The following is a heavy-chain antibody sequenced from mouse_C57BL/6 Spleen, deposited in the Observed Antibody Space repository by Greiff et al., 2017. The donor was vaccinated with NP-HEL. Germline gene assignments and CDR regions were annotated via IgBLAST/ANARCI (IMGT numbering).Heavy chain of an antibody. CDR2: FHPYNDDT. V-gene: IGHV1-47*01. CDR1: GYTFTTYP. Sequence: QVQLKESGAELVKPGASVKMSCKASGYTFTTYPIEWMKQNHGKSLEWIGNFHPYNDDTKYNEKFKGKATLTVEKSSSTVYLELSRLTSDDSAVYYCARRGSSGRGFAYWGQGTLVTVSA. CDR3: ARRGSSGRGFAY. D-gene: IGHD1-1*01. J-gene: IGHJ3*01.